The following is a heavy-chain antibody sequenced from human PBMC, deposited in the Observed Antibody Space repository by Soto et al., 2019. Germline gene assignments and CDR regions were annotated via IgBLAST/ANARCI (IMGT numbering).Heavy chain of an antibody. D-gene: IGHD3-16*01. CDR1: GGSVSSGDYY. CDR2: ISYRGTT. V-gene: IGHV4-30-4*01. CDR3: ARDIPGVWGHPEYGADV. J-gene: IGHJ6*02. Sequence: QVQLQESGPGLVKPSQTLSLTCTVSGGSVSSGDYYWSWIRQPPGKGLEWIGYISYRGTTYYNLSLKSRVTISVDTSKNQFSLKLRSVTAADTAVYYCARDIPGVWGHPEYGADVWGQGTTVTVSS.